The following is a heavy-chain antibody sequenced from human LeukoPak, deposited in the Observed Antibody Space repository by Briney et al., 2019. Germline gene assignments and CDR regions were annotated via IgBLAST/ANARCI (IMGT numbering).Heavy chain of an antibody. CDR3: ARDREMVRGVPATDY. D-gene: IGHD3-10*01. Sequence: ASVKVSCKASGYTFTGYYMHWVRQAPGQGLEWMGWINPNSGGTNYAQKFQGRVTMTRDTSISTAYMELSRLRSDDTAVYYCARDREMVRGVPATDYWGQGTLVTVSS. CDR2: INPNSGGT. CDR1: GYTFTGYY. V-gene: IGHV1-2*02. J-gene: IGHJ4*02.